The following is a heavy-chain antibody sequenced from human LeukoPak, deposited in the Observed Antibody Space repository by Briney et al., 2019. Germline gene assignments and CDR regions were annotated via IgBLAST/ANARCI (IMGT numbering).Heavy chain of an antibody. CDR3: AKCGLGGGYRYDC. J-gene: IGHJ4*02. V-gene: IGHV3-23*01. CDR2: ISGSGGST. CDR1: GFTFSSYA. Sequence: PGGSLRLSCAASGFTFSSYAMSWVRQAPGEGLEWVSAISGSGGSTYYADSVRGRFTISRDNSKNTLYLQMDSLRADDTAVYYCAKCGLGGGYRYDCWGQGTLVTVSS. D-gene: IGHD1-26*01.